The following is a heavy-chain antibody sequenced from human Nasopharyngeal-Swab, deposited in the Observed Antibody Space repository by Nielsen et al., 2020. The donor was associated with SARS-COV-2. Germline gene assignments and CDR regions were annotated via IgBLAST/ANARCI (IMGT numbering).Heavy chain of an antibody. CDR1: GGTFSSYA. CDR2: IIPIFGTA. J-gene: IGHJ4*02. CDR3: ARDDPESPMVGAWYFDY. Sequence: SVKVSCKASGGTFSSYAISWVRQATGQGLEWMGGIIPIFGTANYAQKFQGRVTITADESTSTAYMELSSLRSEDTAVYYCARDDPESPMVGAWYFDYWDQGTLVTVSS. D-gene: IGHD3-10*02. V-gene: IGHV1-69*13.